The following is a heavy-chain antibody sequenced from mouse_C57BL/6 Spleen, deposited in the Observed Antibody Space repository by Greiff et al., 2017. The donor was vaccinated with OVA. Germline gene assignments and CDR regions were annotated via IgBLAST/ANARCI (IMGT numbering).Heavy chain of an antibody. V-gene: IGHV1-82*01. Sequence: QVQLKESGPELVKPGASVKLSCKASGYAFSSSWMNWVKQRPGKGLEWIGRIYPGDGDTYYNGKFKGKATLTADKSSSTAYMQLSSLTSEDSAVYVCARGTAVVAKEFDYWGQGTTLTVSS. CDR1: GYAFSSSW. CDR3: ARGTAVVAKEFDY. CDR2: IYPGDGDT. J-gene: IGHJ2*01. D-gene: IGHD1-1*01.